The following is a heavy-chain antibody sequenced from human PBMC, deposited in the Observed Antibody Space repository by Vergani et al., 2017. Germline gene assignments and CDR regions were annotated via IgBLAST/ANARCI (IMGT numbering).Heavy chain of an antibody. J-gene: IGHJ6*02. V-gene: IGHV1-18*01. CDR1: GYTFTSYG. CDR2: ISAYNGNT. CDR3: ARDDGGSYYVPTWYYYYGMDV. Sequence: QVQLVQSGAEVKKPGASVKVSCKASGYTFTSYGISWVRQAPGQGLEWMGWISAYNGNTNYAQKLQGRVTMTTDTSTSTAYMELRSLRSDDTAVYYCARDDGGSYYVPTWYYYYGMDVWGQGTTVTVSS. D-gene: IGHD1-26*01.